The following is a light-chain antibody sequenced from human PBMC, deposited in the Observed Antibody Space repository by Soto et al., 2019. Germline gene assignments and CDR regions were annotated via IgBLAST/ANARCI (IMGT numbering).Light chain of an antibody. Sequence: DIVMTQTPVSVSVTPGGPASVSGNSRHGLLHSDEKTYLYWYLQKAGQPPHLLIYEASDRFSGVPDRFSGSGSGTDFTLTISRLEAENVGVYYCLQSIQLPITLGHGARLEIK. J-gene: IGKJ5*01. CDR2: EAS. CDR3: LQSIQLPIT. CDR1: HGLLHSDEKTY. V-gene: IGKV2D-29*01.